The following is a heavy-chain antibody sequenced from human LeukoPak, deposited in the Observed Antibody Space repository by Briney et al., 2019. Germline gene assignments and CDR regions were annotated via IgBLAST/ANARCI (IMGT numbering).Heavy chain of an antibody. Sequence: PGGSLRLSCAASGFTFSSYEMNWVRQAPGKGLEWVSYISSSGSTIYYADSVKGRFTISRDNAKNSLYLQMNSLRAEDTAVYYCARGSEYCGGGCYSGWFDPWGQGTLVTVSS. CDR1: GFTFSSYE. CDR3: ARGSEYCGGGCYSGWFDP. D-gene: IGHD2-21*02. V-gene: IGHV3-48*03. J-gene: IGHJ5*02. CDR2: ISSSGSTI.